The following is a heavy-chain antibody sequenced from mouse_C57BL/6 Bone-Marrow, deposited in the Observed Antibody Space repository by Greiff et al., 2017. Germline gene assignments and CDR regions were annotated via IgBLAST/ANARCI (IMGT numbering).Heavy chain of an antibody. J-gene: IGHJ4*01. Sequence: EVQLQQSGAELVRPGASVKLSCTASGFNIKDDYMHWVKQRPEQGLEWIGWIDPENGDTEYASKFQGKATITADTSSNTAYLQLSSLTSEDTAVYYCTTWDDYLYAMDYWGQGTSVTVSS. D-gene: IGHD2-4*01. CDR3: TTWDDYLYAMDY. V-gene: IGHV14-4*01. CDR1: GFNIKDDY. CDR2: IDPENGDT.